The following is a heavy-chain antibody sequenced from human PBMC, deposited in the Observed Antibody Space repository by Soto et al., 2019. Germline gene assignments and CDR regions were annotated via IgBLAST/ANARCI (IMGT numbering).Heavy chain of an antibody. J-gene: IGHJ4*02. Sequence: EVHLLQSGGGLVQPGGSLRLSCAASGFSFSSFALSWVRQSPGKGLEWVAAVSGRGGDTYYANSVKGRFTISRDNSQNTLFLQMNSLRAEDSAIYCCAKDTNYDFWSGFSAVYFDYWGQGTLVTVSS. D-gene: IGHD3-3*01. V-gene: IGHV3-23*01. CDR3: AKDTNYDFWSGFSAVYFDY. CDR2: VSGRGGDT. CDR1: GFSFSSFA.